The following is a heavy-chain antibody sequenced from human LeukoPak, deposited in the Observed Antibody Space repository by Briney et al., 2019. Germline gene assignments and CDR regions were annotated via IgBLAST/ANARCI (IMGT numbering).Heavy chain of an antibody. Sequence: GGSLRLSCAASGFTFRNYGMSWVRQAPGKGLEWVSLISGSGGSTYYADSVKRRFTISRDNSKNTLYLQMNSLRAEDTAVYYCAKGATVLRFLEWLTEWGQGTLVTVSS. D-gene: IGHD3-3*01. V-gene: IGHV3-23*01. J-gene: IGHJ4*02. CDR2: ISGSGGST. CDR3: AKGATVLRFLEWLTE. CDR1: GFTFRNYG.